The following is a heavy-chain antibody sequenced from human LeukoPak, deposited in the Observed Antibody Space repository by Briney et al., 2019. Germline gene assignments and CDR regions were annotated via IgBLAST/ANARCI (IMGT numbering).Heavy chain of an antibody. CDR2: ISGSGGST. Sequence: GGSLRLSCAASGFTFSSYAMSWVRQAPGKGLEWVSAISGSGGSTYYADSVKGRFTISRDNSKNTLYLQMNSLRAEDTAVYYCAKQLYYDILTGPSNWFDPWGQGTLVTVSS. D-gene: IGHD3-9*01. CDR3: AKQLYYDILTGPSNWFDP. J-gene: IGHJ5*02. CDR1: GFTFSSYA. V-gene: IGHV3-23*01.